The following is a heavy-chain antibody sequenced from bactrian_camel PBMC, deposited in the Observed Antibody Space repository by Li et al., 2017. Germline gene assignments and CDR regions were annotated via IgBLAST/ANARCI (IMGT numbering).Heavy chain of an antibody. V-gene: IGHV3S54*01. CDR3: AAGWSFGVGTLLRRHYSY. J-gene: IGHJ4*01. CDR1: VYTVSRNS. D-gene: IGHD2*01. CDR2: IYTRGGAT. Sequence: HVQLVESGGGLMPPGGSLRLSCAASVYTVSRNSMGWFRQTPGKEREGIACIYTRGGATYYADSVEGRFTISQDNAKNMVYLQVNSLKAEDTAMYYCAAGWSFGVGTLLRRHYSYWGQGTQVTVS.